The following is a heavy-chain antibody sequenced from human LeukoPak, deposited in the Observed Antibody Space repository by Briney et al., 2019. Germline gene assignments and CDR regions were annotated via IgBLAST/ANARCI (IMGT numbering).Heavy chain of an antibody. Sequence: GASVKVSCKTSGYTLRNSGMNWVRQAPGQGLEWLAWISGYNGNINYVEKLRARVTMTIATSTSPVYMELTSLTSDDPAVYYCARDSGGYQVGNWFDPWGQGTLVTVSS. V-gene: IGHV1-18*01. J-gene: IGHJ5*02. CDR1: GYTLRNSG. CDR2: ISGYNGNI. CDR3: ARDSGGYQVGNWFDP. D-gene: IGHD6-25*01.